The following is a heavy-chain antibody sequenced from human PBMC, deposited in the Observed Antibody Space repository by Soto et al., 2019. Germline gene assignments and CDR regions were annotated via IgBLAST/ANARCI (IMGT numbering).Heavy chain of an antibody. CDR3: ARYYSSGWYGYYGMDV. D-gene: IGHD6-19*01. Sequence: ASVKLYCKASGYTFTSYDINWVRQATGQGLEWMGWMNPNSGNTGYAQKFQGRVTMTRNTSISTAYMELSSLRSEDTAVYYCARYYSSGWYGYYGMDVWGQGTTVTVSS. J-gene: IGHJ6*02. V-gene: IGHV1-8*01. CDR2: MNPNSGNT. CDR1: GYTFTSYD.